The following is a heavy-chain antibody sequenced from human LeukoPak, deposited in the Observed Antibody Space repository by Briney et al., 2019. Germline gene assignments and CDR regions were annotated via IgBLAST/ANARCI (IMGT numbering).Heavy chain of an antibody. V-gene: IGHV4-34*01. CDR1: GGSFSGYY. Sequence: KPSETLSLNCAVYGGSFSGYYWSWIRQPPGKGLEWIGEINHSGSTNYNPSPKSRVTISVDTSKNQFSLKLSSVTAADTAVYYCARSKRITMVRGVIFYFDYWGQGTLVTVSS. D-gene: IGHD3-10*01. CDR3: ARSKRITMVRGVIFYFDY. J-gene: IGHJ4*02. CDR2: INHSGST.